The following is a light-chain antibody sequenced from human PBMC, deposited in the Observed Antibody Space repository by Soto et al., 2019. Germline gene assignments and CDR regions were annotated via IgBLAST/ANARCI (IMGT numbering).Light chain of an antibody. Sequence: EIVLTQSPGTLSLSPGERATLSCRASQSVTKNYLAWYQQKPGQAPGLLIDDASRRATGIPDRFSGSGSGTDFTLTISRLEPEDFAVYYCQQCSSLPLTFGGGTKVEIK. CDR3: QQCSSLPLT. V-gene: IGKV3-20*01. CDR2: DAS. J-gene: IGKJ4*01. CDR1: QSVTKNY.